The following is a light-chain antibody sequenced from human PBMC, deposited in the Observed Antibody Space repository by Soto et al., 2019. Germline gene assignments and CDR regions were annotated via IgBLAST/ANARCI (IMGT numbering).Light chain of an antibody. CDR3: QQYYDYPPLI. J-gene: IGKJ4*01. Sequence: EIVMTQSPATLSVSPGERATLSCRASRNINRKLAWYQQKPGQAPRLLISGASTRATGIPARFSGSGSGTEFTLTISRLQSEDFAVYYCQQYYDYPPLIFGGVTKVEIK. V-gene: IGKV3-15*01. CDR1: RNINRK. CDR2: GAS.